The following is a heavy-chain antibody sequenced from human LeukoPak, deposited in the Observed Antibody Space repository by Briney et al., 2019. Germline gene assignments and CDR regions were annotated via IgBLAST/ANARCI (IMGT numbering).Heavy chain of an antibody. Sequence: GGSLRLSCEASGFTFSSSAMNWVRQAPGKGLEWVSSISVSGDRTYYADSVKGRFTISRDNSKNTLFLQMNSLRAEDTAVYYCARDRKVEPLPDKWGQGILVTVSS. J-gene: IGHJ4*02. CDR3: ARDRKVEPLPDK. CDR1: GFTFSSSA. CDR2: ISVSGDRT. D-gene: IGHD1-26*01. V-gene: IGHV3-23*01.